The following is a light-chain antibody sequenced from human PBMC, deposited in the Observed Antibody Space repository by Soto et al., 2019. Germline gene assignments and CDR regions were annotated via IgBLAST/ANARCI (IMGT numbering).Light chain of an antibody. CDR2: GAS. CDR3: QQYGSSGT. Sequence: EIVLTQSPGTLSLSAGERATLSCRASQSVSNNYLAWYQQTPGHAPSLLIYGASNRATGIPDRFSGSGSGTDFTLTISRLEPEDFAVYYCQQYGSSGTFGQGTKVDIK. V-gene: IGKV3-20*01. CDR1: QSVSNNY. J-gene: IGKJ1*01.